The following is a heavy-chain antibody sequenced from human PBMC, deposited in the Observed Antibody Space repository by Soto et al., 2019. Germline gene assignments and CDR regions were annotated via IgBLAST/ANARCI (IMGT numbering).Heavy chain of an antibody. CDR3: ATGIIEGVSDAAY. CDR1: GFTISTKH. V-gene: IGHV3-66*01. Sequence: EVQLVESGGVLVQPGGSLRLSCAASGFTISTKHMIWVRQAPGKGLEWVSVIDIAGNTYYADSVKGRFTISRDNSKNTLSLEMNSLRGEDTAVYYCATGIIEGVSDAAYWGQGTLVTVSS. J-gene: IGHJ4*02. D-gene: IGHD6-6*01. CDR2: IDIAGNT.